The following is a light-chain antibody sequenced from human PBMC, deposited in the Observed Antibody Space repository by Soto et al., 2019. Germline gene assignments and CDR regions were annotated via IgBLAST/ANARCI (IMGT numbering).Light chain of an antibody. CDR3: SSYAGSNNV. CDR1: SSDVGGYKY. J-gene: IGLJ1*01. Sequence: QSVLTQPPSASGSPGQSVTISCTGTSSDVGGYKYVSWYQQHPGKAPKLMIYEVSQRPSGVPDRFSGSKSGNTASLTVSGLQAEDEADYYCSSYAGSNNVFGTGTKLTVL. V-gene: IGLV2-8*01. CDR2: EVS.